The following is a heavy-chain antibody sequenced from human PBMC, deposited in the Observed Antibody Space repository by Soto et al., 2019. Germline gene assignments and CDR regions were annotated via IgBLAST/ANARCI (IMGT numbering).Heavy chain of an antibody. CDR2: INPNSGGT. J-gene: IGHJ6*02. V-gene: IGHV1-2*04. CDR1: GYTFTSYG. Sequence: ASVKVACKTSGYTFTSYGISWVRQATGQGLEWMGWINPNSGGTNYAQKFQGWVTMTRDTSISTAYMELSRLRSDDTAVYYCARERRTGTNYYYYGMDVWGQGTTVTVSS. CDR3: ARERRTGTNYYYYGMDV. D-gene: IGHD1-1*01.